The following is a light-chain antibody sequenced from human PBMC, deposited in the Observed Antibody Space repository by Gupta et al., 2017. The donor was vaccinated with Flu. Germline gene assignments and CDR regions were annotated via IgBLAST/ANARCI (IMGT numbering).Light chain of an antibody. Sequence: GLTASITCSGNKLGDRYVCWYQQRPGQSPVVVIFQDNKRPSGIPERFSGSNSGNTATLTIRGTQTMDEADYYCQAWDSRSAHVIFGGGTKLTVL. J-gene: IGLJ2*01. CDR1: KLGDRY. CDR2: QDN. V-gene: IGLV3-1*01. CDR3: QAWDSRSAHVI.